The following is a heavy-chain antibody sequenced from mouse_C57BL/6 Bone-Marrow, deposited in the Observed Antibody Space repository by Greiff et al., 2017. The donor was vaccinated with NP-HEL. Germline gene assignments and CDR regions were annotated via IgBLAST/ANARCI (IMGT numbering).Heavy chain of an antibody. D-gene: IGHD4-1*01. J-gene: IGHJ3*01. V-gene: IGHV1-50*01. CDR3: ARRNWAFAY. Sequence: VQLQQPGAELVKPGASVKLSCKASGYTFTSYWMQWVKQRPGQGLEWIGEIDPSDSYTNFNQKFKGKATLTVDTSSSTAYMPLSSLTSEDSAVYYCARRNWAFAYWGQGTLVTVSA. CDR1: GYTFTSYW. CDR2: IDPSDSYT.